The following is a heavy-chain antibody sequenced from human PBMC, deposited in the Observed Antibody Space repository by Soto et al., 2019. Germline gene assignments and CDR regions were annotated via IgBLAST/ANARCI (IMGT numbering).Heavy chain of an antibody. Sequence: SETLSLTCTVSGGSISSGGYYWIWIRHHPGKGLEWIGYIYYSGSTYYNPSLKSRVSISLDTSKNQFSLKLSFVTAADTAMYYCARTKCSGGSCYSWSLDYWGQGTPVTVSS. V-gene: IGHV4-31*03. J-gene: IGHJ4*02. CDR2: IYYSGST. D-gene: IGHD2-15*01. CDR3: ARTKCSGGSCYSWSLDY. CDR1: GGSISSGGYY.